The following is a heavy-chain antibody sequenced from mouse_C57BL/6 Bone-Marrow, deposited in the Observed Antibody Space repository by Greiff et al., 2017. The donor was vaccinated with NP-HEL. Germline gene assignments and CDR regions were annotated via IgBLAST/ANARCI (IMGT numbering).Heavy chain of an antibody. J-gene: IGHJ3*01. CDR3: ARDRGIHY. Sequence: EVHLVESGGGLVKPGGSLKLSCAASGFTFSSYAMSWVRQTPEKRLEWVATISDGGSYTYYPDNVKGRFTISRDNAKNNLYLQMSHLKSEDTAMYYCARDRGIHYWGQGTLVTVSA. CDR2: ISDGGSYT. CDR1: GFTFSSYA. V-gene: IGHV5-4*01. D-gene: IGHD3-1*01.